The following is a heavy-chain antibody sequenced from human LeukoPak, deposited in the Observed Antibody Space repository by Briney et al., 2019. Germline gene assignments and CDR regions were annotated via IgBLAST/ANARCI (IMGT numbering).Heavy chain of an antibody. J-gene: IGHJ4*02. D-gene: IGHD1-26*01. CDR3: AGGPREEYFDY. CDR1: GGTFSSYA. V-gene: IGHV1-69*05. Sequence: ALVKVSCKASGGTFSSYAISWVRQAPGQGLEWMGGIIPIFGTANYAQKFQGRVTITTDESTSTAYMELSSLRSEGTAVYYCAGGPREEYFDYWGQGTLVTVSS. CDR2: IIPIFGTA.